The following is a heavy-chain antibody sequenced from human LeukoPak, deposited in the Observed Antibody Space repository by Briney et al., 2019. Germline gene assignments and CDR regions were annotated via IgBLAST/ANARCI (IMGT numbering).Heavy chain of an antibody. Sequence: GGALRLSCTGSGFTFGDYALSWIRQAPGKGLEWVGIIRSKVYDGKIEYAASLKGRFTISRDDSKSIAYLQMDSLKTEDTAVYYCTRAFTLMVPWGQGTLVTVSS. J-gene: IGHJ5*02. D-gene: IGHD2-8*01. CDR3: TRAFTLMVP. CDR1: GFTFGDYA. CDR2: IRSKVYDGKI. V-gene: IGHV3-49*03.